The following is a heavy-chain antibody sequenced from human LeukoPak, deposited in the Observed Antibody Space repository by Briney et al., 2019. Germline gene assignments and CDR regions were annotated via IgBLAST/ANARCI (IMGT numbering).Heavy chain of an antibody. CDR3: VRDSTFGVDY. V-gene: IGHV3-74*01. Sequence: GGSLRLSCEASGFTFSDFYMLWFRQSPGTGLVSVSRITSDGSGTTYADSVKGRFTISRDNAKNTLYLQMNSLRAEDTAVYYCVRDSTFGVDYWGQGTLVTVSS. CDR2: ITSDGSGT. J-gene: IGHJ4*02. D-gene: IGHD3-10*01. CDR1: GFTFSDFY.